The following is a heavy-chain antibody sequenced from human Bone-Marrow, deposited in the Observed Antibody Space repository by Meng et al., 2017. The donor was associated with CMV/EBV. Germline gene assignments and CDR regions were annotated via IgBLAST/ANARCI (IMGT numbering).Heavy chain of an antibody. V-gene: IGHV3-30*02. Sequence: GESLKISCAASGFSFNIYAMHWVRQAPGKGLEWVAFIRYVGSSKHYTDSVKGRFTISRDNSENTLFLQLNSLRAEDTAIYYCANLDDDETAKNAFDVWGQGTMVTVSS. CDR3: ANLDDDETAKNAFDV. J-gene: IGHJ3*01. D-gene: IGHD1-14*01. CDR1: GFSFNIYA. CDR2: IRYVGSSK.